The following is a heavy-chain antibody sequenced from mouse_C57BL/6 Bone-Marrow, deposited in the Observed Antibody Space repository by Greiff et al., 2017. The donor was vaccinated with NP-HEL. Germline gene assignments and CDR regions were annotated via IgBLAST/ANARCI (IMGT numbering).Heavy chain of an antibody. D-gene: IGHD2-5*01. CDR3: ARNVNSKYYFDY. CDR2: IWTGGGS. CDR1: GFSFTSYA. V-gene: IGHV2-9-1*01. Sequence: QVLLKESGPGLVAPSQSLSLTCTVSGFSFTSYAISWVRQPPGKGLEWLGVIWTGGGSTYNSALKSRLSISKDNSKSQVFLKMNSLQTDDTARYYCARNVNSKYYFDYWGQGTTLTVSS. J-gene: IGHJ2*01.